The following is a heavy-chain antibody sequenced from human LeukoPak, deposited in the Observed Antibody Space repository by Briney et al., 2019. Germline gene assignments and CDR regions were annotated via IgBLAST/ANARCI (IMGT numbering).Heavy chain of an antibody. V-gene: IGHV4-59*01. CDR2: IYNSGST. D-gene: IGHD6-13*01. J-gene: IGHJ6*02. CDR1: GGSISSFY. Sequence: SETLSLTCTASGGSISSFYWSWIRQPPGKGLEWIGYIYNSGSTNYNPSLKSRVTISVDTSKNQFSLKLTSVTAADTAVYYCARDRGAAAGTHYYYYGMDVWGQGTTVTV. CDR3: ARDRGAAAGTHYYYYGMDV.